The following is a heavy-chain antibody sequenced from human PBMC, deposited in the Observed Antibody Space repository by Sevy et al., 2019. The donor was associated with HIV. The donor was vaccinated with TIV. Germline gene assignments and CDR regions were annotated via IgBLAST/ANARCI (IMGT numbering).Heavy chain of an antibody. D-gene: IGHD2-2*01. CDR1: GFTFNNAW. Sequence: GGSLRLSCEASGFTFNNAWMSWVRQAPGKGLEWVSLIYSAGTTFYSDSVKGRFTISRDNSNNTLDLQMNSLRAEDTAIYYCARIKGASSSYAMDVWGQGTTVTVSS. J-gene: IGHJ6*02. V-gene: IGHV3-53*01. CDR3: ARIKGASSSYAMDV. CDR2: IYSAGTT.